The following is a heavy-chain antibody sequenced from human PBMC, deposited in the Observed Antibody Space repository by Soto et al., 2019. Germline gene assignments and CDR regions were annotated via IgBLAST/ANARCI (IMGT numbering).Heavy chain of an antibody. J-gene: IGHJ3*02. Sequence: SETLSLTCTVSGGSISSYYWSWIRQPPGKGLEWIGYIYYSGSTNYNPSLKSRVTISVDTSKNQFSLKLSSVTAADTAVYYCARWLRYHVSGVTVTRDAFDIWGQGTMLTVSS. CDR2: IYYSGST. D-gene: IGHD4-17*01. CDR3: ARWLRYHVSGVTVTRDAFDI. CDR1: GGSISSYY. V-gene: IGHV4-59*01.